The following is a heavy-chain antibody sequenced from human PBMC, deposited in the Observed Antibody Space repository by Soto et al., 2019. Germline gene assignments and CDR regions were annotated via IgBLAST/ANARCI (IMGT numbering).Heavy chain of an antibody. CDR2: INSDGSST. Sequence: EVQLVESGGGLVQPGGSLRLSCAASGFTFSSYWMHWVRQAPGKGLVWVSRINSDGSSTSYADSVKGRCTISRDNAKNTLYLQMNSLRDEDTAVYYCAVAVAGPTAIGYWGQGTLVTVSS. CDR1: GFTFSSYW. J-gene: IGHJ4*02. V-gene: IGHV3-74*01. CDR3: AVAVAGPTAIGY. D-gene: IGHD6-19*01.